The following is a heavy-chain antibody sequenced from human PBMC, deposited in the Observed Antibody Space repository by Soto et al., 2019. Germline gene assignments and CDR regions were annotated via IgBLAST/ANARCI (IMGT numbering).Heavy chain of an antibody. CDR1: GFNFRNFN. Sequence: GSLTLSYEGSGFNFRNFNMIWVRQAPGKGLEWVSSVSGSSSYIYYADSVKGRFTVSRDNANNLVFLQMNGLRPEDTAMYDCARGLRGDYGLWGQGTMGTGSS. J-gene: IGHJ3*01. V-gene: IGHV3-21*06. D-gene: IGHD4-17*01. CDR2: VSGSSSYI. CDR3: ARGLRGDYGL.